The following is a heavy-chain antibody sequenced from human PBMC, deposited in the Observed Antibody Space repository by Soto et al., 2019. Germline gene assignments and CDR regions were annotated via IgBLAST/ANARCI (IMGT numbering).Heavy chain of an antibody. D-gene: IGHD3-10*01. CDR2: ITNNGSTI. Sequence: GGSLRLSCAASGFTFSDYYMSWIRQAPGKGLEWVAYITNNGSTIYYADSVKGRFTISRDNAKNTLYLQMNSLRAEDTAVYYCARDPTSSSGSPSYYFDYWGQGTLVTVSS. CDR3: ARDPTSSSGSPSYYFDY. V-gene: IGHV3-11*04. CDR1: GFTFSDYY. J-gene: IGHJ4*02.